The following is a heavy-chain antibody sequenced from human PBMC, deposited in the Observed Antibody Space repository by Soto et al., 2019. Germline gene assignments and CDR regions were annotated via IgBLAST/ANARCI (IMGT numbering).Heavy chain of an antibody. D-gene: IGHD5-12*01. CDR1: GFTFRSSW. J-gene: IGHJ4*02. CDR2: INQDGSEK. Sequence: GGSLRLSCAASGFTFRSSWMSWVRQAPGKGLEWVANINQDGSEKDHVDSVKGRFSVSRDNTKNSVYVQMNSLRVEDTTVYYYPRGQRFQGRVYVLDYWGQGTRVTVSS. V-gene: IGHV3-7*01. CDR3: PRGQRFQGRVYVLDY.